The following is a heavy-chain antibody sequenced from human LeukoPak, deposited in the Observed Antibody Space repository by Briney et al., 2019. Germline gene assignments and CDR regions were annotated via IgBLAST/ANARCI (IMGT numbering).Heavy chain of an antibody. CDR1: VYTFTGYY. Sequence: ASLKVSCKASVYTFTGYYMHWVRPAPGQRLEWMGWINPNSGGTNYAQKFQGRVTMTRDTSISTAYMELSRLRSDDTAVYYCARDGVGAFDYWGQGTLVTVSS. V-gene: IGHV1-2*02. J-gene: IGHJ4*02. CDR2: INPNSGGT. CDR3: ARDGVGAFDY. D-gene: IGHD1-26*01.